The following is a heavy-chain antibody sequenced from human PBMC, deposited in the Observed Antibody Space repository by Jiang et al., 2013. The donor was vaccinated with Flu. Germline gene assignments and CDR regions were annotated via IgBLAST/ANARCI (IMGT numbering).Heavy chain of an antibody. J-gene: IGHJ4*02. CDR3: AKNPTFTFGGVVAPINLHFDS. CDR1: GFTFNNYA. Sequence: LSCEASGFTFNNYAMSWVRQAPGKGLEWVSSLSGRAGSTFNAGSVKGRFIISRDNSKNTLFLQMNSLRADDTAIYYCAKNPTFTFGGVVAPINLHFDSWGQGTLVTVSS. V-gene: IGHV3-23*01. D-gene: IGHD3-16*02. CDR2: LSGRAGST.